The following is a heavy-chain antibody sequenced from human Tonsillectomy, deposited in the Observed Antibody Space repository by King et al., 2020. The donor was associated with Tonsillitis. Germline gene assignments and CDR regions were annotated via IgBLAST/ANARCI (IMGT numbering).Heavy chain of an antibody. CDR1: GGSISSYY. D-gene: IGHD1-20*01. Sequence: QLQESGPGLVKPSETLSLTCTVSGGSISSYYWSWIRQPPGKGLEWIGYIYYSGSTYYNPSLKSRVTISVDTSKNPFSLKLSSVTAADTAVYYCAVYNSRYYYYGMDVWGQGTTVTVSS. CDR2: IYYSGST. V-gene: IGHV4-59*04. CDR3: AVYNSRYYYYGMDV. J-gene: IGHJ6*02.